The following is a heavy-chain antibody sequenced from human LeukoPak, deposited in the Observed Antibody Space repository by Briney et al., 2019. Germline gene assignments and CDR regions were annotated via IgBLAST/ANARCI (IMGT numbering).Heavy chain of an antibody. CDR1: GGSISNYY. CDR3: ARVYYYDSSGYLGAFDI. Sequence: SGTLSLTCTVSGGSISNYYWSWIRQPPEKGLEWIGYIYYTGTTNYNPSLKSRLTISVDTSKNQFSLKLSSVTAADTAVYYCARVYYYDSSGYLGAFDIWGQGTMVTVSS. J-gene: IGHJ3*02. D-gene: IGHD3-22*01. CDR2: IYYTGTT. V-gene: IGHV4-59*01.